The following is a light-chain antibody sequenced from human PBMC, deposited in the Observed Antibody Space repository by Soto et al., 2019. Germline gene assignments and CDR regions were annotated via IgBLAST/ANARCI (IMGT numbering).Light chain of an antibody. CDR1: QTISTW. CDR3: QQSETYPLT. Sequence: DIQMTQSPSTLSASVGDRVTITCRASQTISTWLAWYQHKPGKAPNLLIYDASTLMSGVPSRLSGSGSGTEFTLTISSLQPGDFATYYCQQSETYPLTFGQGTRLE. J-gene: IGKJ5*01. V-gene: IGKV1-5*01. CDR2: DAS.